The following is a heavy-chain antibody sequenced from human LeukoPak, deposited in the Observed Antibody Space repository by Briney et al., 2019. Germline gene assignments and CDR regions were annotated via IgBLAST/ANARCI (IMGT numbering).Heavy chain of an antibody. J-gene: IGHJ4*02. CDR2: IYTSGST. CDR3: AVTGTYYYDSSGYYYGGYFDY. V-gene: IGHV4-61*02. Sequence: PPQTLSLTCTVSGGSISSGSYYWSWIRQPAGKGLEWIGRIYTSGSTNYNPSLKSRVTISVDTSKNQFSLKLSSVTAADTAVYYCAVTGTYYYDSSGYYYGGYFDYWGQGTLVTVSS. D-gene: IGHD3-22*01. CDR1: GGSISSGSYY.